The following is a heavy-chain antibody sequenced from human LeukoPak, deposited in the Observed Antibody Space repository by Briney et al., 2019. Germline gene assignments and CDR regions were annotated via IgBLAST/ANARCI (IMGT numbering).Heavy chain of an antibody. D-gene: IGHD2/OR15-2a*01. CDR2: IKQDGSEK. V-gene: IGHV3-7*01. Sequence: GGSLRLSCAASGFTFSSYWMSWVRQAPGKGLEWVANIKQDGSEKYYVDSVKGRFTISRDNAKNSLYLQMDSLTAEDTAVYYCTRKGSQWDFLVDYWGQGTRVAVSP. CDR1: GFTFSSYW. J-gene: IGHJ4*02. CDR3: TRKGSQWDFLVDY.